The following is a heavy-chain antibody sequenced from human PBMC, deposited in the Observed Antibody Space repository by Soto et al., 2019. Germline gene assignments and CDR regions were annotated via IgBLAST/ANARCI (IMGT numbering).Heavy chain of an antibody. Sequence: SETLSLTCTVSGGSISSSSYYWGWIRQPPGKGLEWIGSIYYSGSTYYNPSLKSRVTISVDTSKNQFSLKLSSVTAADTAVYYCATPLKRGSGSYLYYYYGMDVWGQGTTVT. V-gene: IGHV4-39*01. CDR3: ATPLKRGSGSYLYYYYGMDV. CDR1: GGSISSSSYY. J-gene: IGHJ6*02. D-gene: IGHD3-10*01. CDR2: IYYSGST.